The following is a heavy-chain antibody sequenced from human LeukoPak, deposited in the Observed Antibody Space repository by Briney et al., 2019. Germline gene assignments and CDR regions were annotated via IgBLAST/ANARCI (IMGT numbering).Heavy chain of an antibody. CDR1: GFTFSIYS. D-gene: IGHD3-3*01. J-gene: IGHJ5*02. Sequence: GGSLRLSCAASGFTFSIYSMNWVRQAPGKGLEWVSSISSSSSYIYYADSVKGRFTISRDNAKNSLYLQMNSLRAEDTAVYYCARVAKHRITIFGVVIQYNWFDPWGQGTLVTVSS. CDR2: ISSSSSYI. CDR3: ARVAKHRITIFGVVIQYNWFDP. V-gene: IGHV3-21*01.